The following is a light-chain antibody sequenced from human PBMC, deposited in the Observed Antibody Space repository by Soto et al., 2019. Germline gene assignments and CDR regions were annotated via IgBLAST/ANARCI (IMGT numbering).Light chain of an antibody. V-gene: IGKV1-33*01. J-gene: IGKJ5*01. CDR2: DAS. CDR3: QQYSHLIT. Sequence: DIQMTQSPSSLSASVDDRVTITCQASQDISNYLNWYQQKLGKAPKLLIYDASNLETGVPSRFSGSGSGTDFTFTISSLQPEDIATYYCQQYSHLITFGQGTRLEIK. CDR1: QDISNY.